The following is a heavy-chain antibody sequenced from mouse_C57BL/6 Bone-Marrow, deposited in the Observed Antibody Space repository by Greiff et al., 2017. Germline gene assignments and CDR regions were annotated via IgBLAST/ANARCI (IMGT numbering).Heavy chain of an antibody. V-gene: IGHV5-17*01. CDR2: ISSGSSTI. J-gene: IGHJ1*03. D-gene: IGHD6-1*01. CDR3: ARPLYFDV. CDR1: GFTFSDYG. Sequence: EVQLMESGGGLVKPGGSLKLSCAASGFTFSDYGMHWVRQAPEKGLEWVAYISSGSSTIYYADTVKGRFTISRDNAKNTLFLQMTSLRSEDTAMYYCARPLYFDVWGTGTTVTVSS.